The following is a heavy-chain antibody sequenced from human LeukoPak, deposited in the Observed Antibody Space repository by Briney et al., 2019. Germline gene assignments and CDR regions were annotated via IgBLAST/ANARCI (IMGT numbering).Heavy chain of an antibody. J-gene: IGHJ4*02. Sequence: GGSLRLSCAASGFTFSSYEMNWVRQAPGKGLEWVSCISSSGNTIYYADSVKGRFTISRDNAKNSLYLQMNSLRAEDTAIYYCARDKNYYDSSGRRKVTDYWGQGTLVTVSS. CDR2: ISSSGNTI. V-gene: IGHV3-48*03. CDR1: GFTFSSYE. D-gene: IGHD3-22*01. CDR3: ARDKNYYDSSGRRKVTDY.